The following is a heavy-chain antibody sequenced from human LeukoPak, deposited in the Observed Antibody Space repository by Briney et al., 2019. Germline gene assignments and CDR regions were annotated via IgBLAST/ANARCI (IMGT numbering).Heavy chain of an antibody. Sequence: GSLRLSCAASGFTFSSYGMHWVRQAPGKGLEWVAVISYDGSNKYYADSVKGRFTISRDNSKSTLYLQMNSLRAEDTAVYYCAKDLRRGSSWYFDYWGQGTLVTVSS. V-gene: IGHV3-30*18. D-gene: IGHD6-13*01. CDR1: GFTFSSYG. CDR3: AKDLRRGSSWYFDY. J-gene: IGHJ4*02. CDR2: ISYDGSNK.